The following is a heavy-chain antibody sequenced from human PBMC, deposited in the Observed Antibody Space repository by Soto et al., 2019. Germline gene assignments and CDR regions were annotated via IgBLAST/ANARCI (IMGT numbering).Heavy chain of an antibody. CDR2: MNPNSGNT. Sequence: ASVKVSCKASGYTFTRYDIKWVRQATGQGLEWMGWMNPNSGNTGYAQKFQGRVTITRDTSASTAYMELSSLRSEDTAVYYCARDLGGWPDYWGKGTLVTVS. D-gene: IGHD2-15*01. CDR3: ARDLGGWPDY. CDR1: GYTFTRYD. V-gene: IGHV1-8*03. J-gene: IGHJ4*02.